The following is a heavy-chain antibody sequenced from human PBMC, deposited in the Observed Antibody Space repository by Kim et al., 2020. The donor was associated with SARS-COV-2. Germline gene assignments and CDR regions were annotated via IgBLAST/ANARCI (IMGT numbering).Heavy chain of an antibody. V-gene: IGHV4-59*01. CDR3: ARVGPYSYGPSNYYGMDV. CDR1: GGSISSYY. J-gene: IGHJ6*02. CDR2: IYYSGST. Sequence: SETLSLTCTVPGGSISSYYWSWIRQPPGKGLEWIGYIYYSGSTNYNPSLKSRVTISVDTSKNQFSLKLSSVTAADTAVYYCARVGPYSYGPSNYYGMDVWGQGTTVTVSS. D-gene: IGHD5-18*01.